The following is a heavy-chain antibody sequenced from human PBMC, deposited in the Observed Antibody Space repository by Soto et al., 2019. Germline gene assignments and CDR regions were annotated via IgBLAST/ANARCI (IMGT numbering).Heavy chain of an antibody. CDR3: AKDFRRGGRRSYYSGMDV. V-gene: IGHV3-30*18. J-gene: IGHJ6*02. Sequence: QVQLVESGGGVVQPGRSLRLSCAASGFTFSSYGMHWVRQAPGKGLEWVAVISYDGSNKYYADSVKGRFTISRDNSKNTLYLHMTSLRAEDKVVYYCAKDFRRGGRRSYYSGMDVWGQGTTVTVSS. CDR1: GFTFSSYG. D-gene: IGHD2-15*01. CDR2: ISYDGSNK.